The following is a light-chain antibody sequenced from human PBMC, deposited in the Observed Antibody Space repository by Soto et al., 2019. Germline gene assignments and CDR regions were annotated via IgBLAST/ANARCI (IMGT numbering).Light chain of an antibody. CDR3: QQSGSSLWT. CDR2: GAS. V-gene: IGKV3-20*01. CDR1: QSVSSSY. Sequence: EIVLTQSPGTLSLSPGERATLSCRASQSVSSSYLAWYQQKPGQAPRLLIYGASSRATGIPDRFSGSGSGTDFTLTISRLEPEDLAEYYCQQSGSSLWTFGQVTKVEIK. J-gene: IGKJ1*01.